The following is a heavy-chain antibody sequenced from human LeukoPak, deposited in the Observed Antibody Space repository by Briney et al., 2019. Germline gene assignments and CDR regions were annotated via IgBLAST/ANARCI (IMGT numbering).Heavy chain of an antibody. CDR2: IYTSGST. CDR1: GGSVSSGSYY. V-gene: IGHV4-61*02. D-gene: IGHD6-13*01. CDR3: ASERSSSWTEYFQH. J-gene: IGHJ1*01. Sequence: SQTLSLTCTVSGGSVSSGSYYWSWIRQPAGKGLEWIGRIYTSGSTNYNPSLKSRVTISVDTSKNQFSLKLSSVTAADTAVYYCASERSSSWTEYFQHWGQGTLVTVSS.